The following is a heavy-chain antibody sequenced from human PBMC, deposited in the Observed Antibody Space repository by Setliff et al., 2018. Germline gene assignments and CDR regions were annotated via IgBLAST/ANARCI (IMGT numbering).Heavy chain of an antibody. Sequence: SLRLSCAASGFTFSNYGMTWVRQAPGKGLEWISYISTSGSTIYYADSVKGRFTISRDNSKNTVYLQMNNLRAEDTAVYYCAKGLRSGSTTQPFDWGQGTLVTVSS. D-gene: IGHD1-26*01. CDR3: AKGLRSGSTTQPFD. CDR2: ISTSGSTI. V-gene: IGHV3-48*01. J-gene: IGHJ4*02. CDR1: GFTFSNYG.